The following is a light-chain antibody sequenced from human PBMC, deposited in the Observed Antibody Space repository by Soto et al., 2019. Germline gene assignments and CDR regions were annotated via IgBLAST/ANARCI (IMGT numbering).Light chain of an antibody. CDR2: KAS. Sequence: DIQMTQSPSTLSASLGDRVTITCRASQTIDSWLAWYQQRPGKPPNLLIYKASTLASGVPSRFSGSGSGTEFTLTISSLQPDDFATYYCQQYNSYRTFGQGTKVDIK. V-gene: IGKV1-5*03. CDR1: QTIDSW. J-gene: IGKJ1*01. CDR3: QQYNSYRT.